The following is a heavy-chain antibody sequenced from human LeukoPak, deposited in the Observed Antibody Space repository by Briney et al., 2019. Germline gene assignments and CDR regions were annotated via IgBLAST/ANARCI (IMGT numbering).Heavy chain of an antibody. CDR3: ACDISNKGFDY. Sequence: PGDSLRLSCTSSTLTLSNYYMSWIRQAPRKGLEFISYISNIGTTTFYADSVKGRFTISRDSGKNSLYLQMNRLPAEDTAVYYCACDISNKGFDYWGQGTLVTVSS. J-gene: IGHJ4*02. CDR2: ISNIGTTT. V-gene: IGHV3-11*04. D-gene: IGHD2/OR15-2a*01. CDR1: TLTLSNYY.